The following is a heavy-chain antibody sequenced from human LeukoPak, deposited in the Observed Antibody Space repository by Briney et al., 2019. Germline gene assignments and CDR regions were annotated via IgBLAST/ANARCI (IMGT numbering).Heavy chain of an antibody. CDR1: GYTFTSYY. CDR3: ARDTSEGDYAWWFDP. V-gene: IGHV1-46*01. CDR2: TNPSGGST. Sequence: ASVKVSCKASGYTFTSYYMHWVRQAPGRGLEWMGITNPSGGSTSYAQKFQGRVTMTRDTSTSTVYMELSSLRSEDTAVYYCARDTSEGDYAWWFDPWGQGTLVTVAS. D-gene: IGHD3-16*01. J-gene: IGHJ5*02.